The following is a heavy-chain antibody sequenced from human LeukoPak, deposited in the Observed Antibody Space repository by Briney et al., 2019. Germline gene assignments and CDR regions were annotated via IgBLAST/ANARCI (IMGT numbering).Heavy chain of an antibody. CDR2: IIPILGIA. Sequence: SVKVSCKASGGTFSSYAISWVRQAPGQGLEWMGRIIPILGIANYAQKFQGRVRITADKSTSTAYMELSSLRSEDTAVYYCARVVVVAATPGEYFQHWGQGTLVTVSS. CDR3: ARVVVVAATPGEYFQH. D-gene: IGHD2-15*01. J-gene: IGHJ1*01. V-gene: IGHV1-69*04. CDR1: GGTFSSYA.